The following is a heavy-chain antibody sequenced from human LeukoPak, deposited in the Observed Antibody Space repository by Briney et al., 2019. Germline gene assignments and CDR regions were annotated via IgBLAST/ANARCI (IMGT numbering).Heavy chain of an antibody. CDR3: ARDYCTRGGDCYKEDLFDP. J-gene: IGHJ5*02. CDR1: GYTFGIYG. CDR2: ISPYDGDT. V-gene: IGHV1-18*01. Sequence: ASVKVSCKASGYTFGIYGISWVRQAPGQGLEWMAWISPYDGDTNYAQKFEGRVTMTTETSTHTAYMELRSLTSDDPAIYYCARDYCTRGGDCYKEDLFDPWGQGTLVTVSA. D-gene: IGHD2-21*02.